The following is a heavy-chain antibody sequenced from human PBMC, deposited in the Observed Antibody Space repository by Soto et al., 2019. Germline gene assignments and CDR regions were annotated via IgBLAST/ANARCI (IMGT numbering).Heavy chain of an antibody. CDR2: ISYDGSNK. Sequence: QVQLVESGGGVVQPGRSLRLSCAASGFTFSSYGMHWVRQAPGKGLEWVAVISYDGSNKYYADSVKGRFTISRDNSKNTRYLQMNSLRAEDTAVYYCAKDGGGGYCSGGSCWRAGGYYYGMDVWGQGTTVTVSS. V-gene: IGHV3-30*18. J-gene: IGHJ6*02. D-gene: IGHD2-15*01. CDR1: GFTFSSYG. CDR3: AKDGGGGYCSGGSCWRAGGYYYGMDV.